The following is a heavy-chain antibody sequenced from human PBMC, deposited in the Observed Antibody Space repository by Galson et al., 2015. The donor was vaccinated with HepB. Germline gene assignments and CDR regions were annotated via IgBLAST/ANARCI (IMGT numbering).Heavy chain of an antibody. V-gene: IGHV3-21*01. CDR1: GFTFSSYS. CDR2: ISSSSSYI. D-gene: IGHD4-17*01. CDR3: ARIRGDYGDYGDYYYYMDV. J-gene: IGHJ6*03. Sequence: SLRLSCAASGFTFSSYSMNWVRQAPGKGLEWVSSISSSSSYIYYADSVKGRFTISRDNAKNSLYLQMNSLRAEDTAVYYCARIRGDYGDYGDYYYYMDVWGKGTTVTVSS.